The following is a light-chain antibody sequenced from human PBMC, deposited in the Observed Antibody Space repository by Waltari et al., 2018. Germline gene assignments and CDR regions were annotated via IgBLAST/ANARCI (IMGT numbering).Light chain of an antibody. Sequence: QSVLTQPPSMSGAPGQTVTIPCTGGSSNFGAGYDVHWYQQFPGTSPKLLIFGNTNRPSGVPGRFSGCRSGTSASLAIAGLQSEDEAVYYCQSFDSSLSASVFGGGTKLTVL. V-gene: IGLV1-40*01. J-gene: IGLJ3*02. CDR2: GNT. CDR1: SSNFGAGYD. CDR3: QSFDSSLSASV.